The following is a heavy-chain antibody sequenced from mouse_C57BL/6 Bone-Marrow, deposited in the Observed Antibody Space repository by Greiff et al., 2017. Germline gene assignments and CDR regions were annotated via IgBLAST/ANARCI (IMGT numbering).Heavy chain of an antibody. CDR3: VRSTGYFDY. CDR2: IRSKSNNYAT. CDR1: GFSFNTYA. Sequence: EVMLVESGGGLVQPKGSLKLSCAASGFSFNTYAMNWVRQAPGKGLEWVARIRSKSNNYATYYADSVKDRFTISRDDSESMLYLQMNNLKTEDTAMYYCVRSTGYFDYWGQGTTLTVSS. V-gene: IGHV10-1*01. D-gene: IGHD2-2*01. J-gene: IGHJ2*01.